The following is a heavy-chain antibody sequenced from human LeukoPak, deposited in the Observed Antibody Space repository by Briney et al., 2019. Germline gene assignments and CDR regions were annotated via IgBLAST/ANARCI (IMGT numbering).Heavy chain of an antibody. Sequence: ASVKVSCEASGYAFTNYAMNWVRQAPGQGLEWMGWINTNTGIPTYAQGFTGRFVFSLDTSVSTAYLQISSLKAEDTAVYYCARDRTRENLDYWGQGTLVTVSS. J-gene: IGHJ4*02. CDR2: INTNTGIP. CDR1: GYAFTNYA. CDR3: ARDRTRENLDY. V-gene: IGHV7-4-1*02.